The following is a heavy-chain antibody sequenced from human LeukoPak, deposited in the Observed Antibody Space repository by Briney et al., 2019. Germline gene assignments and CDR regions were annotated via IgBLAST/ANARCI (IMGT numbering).Heavy chain of an antibody. J-gene: IGHJ4*02. V-gene: IGHV3-48*01. Sequence: GGSLRLSCAASGFTFSIYGMNWVRQAPGKGLEWVSYISSTSSTIYYADSVKGRFTISRDNSKNTLYLQMNSLRAEDTAVYYCAKDYGPLSSYWGQGILVTVSS. D-gene: IGHD4-17*01. CDR3: AKDYGPLSSY. CDR2: ISSTSSTI. CDR1: GFTFSIYG.